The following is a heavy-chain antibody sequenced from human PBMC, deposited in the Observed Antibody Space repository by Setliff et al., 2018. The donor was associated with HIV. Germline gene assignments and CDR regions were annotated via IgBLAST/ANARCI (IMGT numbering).Heavy chain of an antibody. V-gene: IGHV4-34*01. Sequence: ASETLSLTCAVYGGSFSGYYWSWIRQPPGKGLEWIGEINHSGSTDYNPSLKSRVTISVDTSKNQFSLKLSSVTAADTAVYYCARQRPGGDYGYWGQGSLVTVSS. J-gene: IGHJ4*02. CDR2: INHSGST. CDR1: GGSFSGYY. CDR3: ARQRPGGDYGY. D-gene: IGHD4-17*01.